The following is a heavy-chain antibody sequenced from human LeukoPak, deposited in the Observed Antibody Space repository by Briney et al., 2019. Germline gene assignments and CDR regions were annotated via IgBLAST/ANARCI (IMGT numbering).Heavy chain of an antibody. D-gene: IGHD5-12*01. CDR3: ARDGDIVATIVDY. J-gene: IGHJ4*02. Sequence: ASVKVSCKASGGTFSSYAISWVRQAPGQGLEWMGGIIPIFGTANYAQKFQGRVTITADESTSTAYMELSSLRSEDTAVYYCARDGDIVATIVDYWGQGTLVTVSS. V-gene: IGHV1-69*13. CDR2: IIPIFGTA. CDR1: GGTFSSYA.